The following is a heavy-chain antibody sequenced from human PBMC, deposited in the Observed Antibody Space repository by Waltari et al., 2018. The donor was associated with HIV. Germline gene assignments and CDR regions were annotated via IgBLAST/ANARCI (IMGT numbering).Heavy chain of an antibody. J-gene: IGHJ6*02. CDR1: GGSVSSGDYY. V-gene: IGHV4-61*08. D-gene: IGHD6-13*01. Sequence: QVRLQQSGPGLVKPSETLSLTCTVSGGSVSSGDYYWSWIRQPPGKGLEWIGFIFYSGDTKYNPSLKRRITISIDTSKNQFSRQLSSGTAADTAVYYCVRERQQLAPNYYYYGMDVWGQGTTVTVSS. CDR3: VRERQQLAPNYYYYGMDV. CDR2: IFYSGDT.